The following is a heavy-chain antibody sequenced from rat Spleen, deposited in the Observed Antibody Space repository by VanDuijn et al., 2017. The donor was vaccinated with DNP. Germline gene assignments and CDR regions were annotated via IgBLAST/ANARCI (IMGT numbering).Heavy chain of an antibody. Sequence: EVQLVESGGGLVQPGRSLKLSCAASGFTFSNYDMAWVRQAPTKGLEWVASISPSGGSTYYRDSVKGRFTVSRDNAKSTLYLQMDSLRSEDTATYYCAKLPGSMDAWGQGASVTVSS. CDR3: AKLPGSMDA. V-gene: IGHV5-25*01. CDR2: ISPSGGST. D-gene: IGHD1-4*01. J-gene: IGHJ4*01. CDR1: GFTFSNYD.